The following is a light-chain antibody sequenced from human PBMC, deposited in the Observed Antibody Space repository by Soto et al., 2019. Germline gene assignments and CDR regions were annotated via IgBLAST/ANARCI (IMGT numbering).Light chain of an antibody. Sequence: QSALTQPPSASGSPGQSVTISCTGTSSDVGGYNYVSWYQQHPGKAPKLMIYEVFRRPSGISNRFSASKSGNTASLTISTLQAEDEADYYCSSYTTSNTVVFGGGTKLTVL. CDR2: EVF. J-gene: IGLJ3*02. CDR1: SSDVGGYNY. V-gene: IGLV2-14*01. CDR3: SSYTTSNTVV.